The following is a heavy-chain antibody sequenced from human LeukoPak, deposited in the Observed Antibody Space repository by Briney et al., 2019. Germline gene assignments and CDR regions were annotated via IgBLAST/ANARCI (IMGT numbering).Heavy chain of an antibody. D-gene: IGHD3-22*01. CDR1: GGTFSSYA. CDR3: ARSRYYYDSSGYYQGPFDY. J-gene: IGHJ4*02. V-gene: IGHV1-69*13. Sequence: SVKVSCKASGGTFSSYAISWVRQAPGQGLEWMGGIIPIFGTANYAQKFQGRVTITADESTSTAYMELSSLRSEDTAVYYCARSRYYYDSSGYYQGPFDYWGQGTLVTVSS. CDR2: IIPIFGTA.